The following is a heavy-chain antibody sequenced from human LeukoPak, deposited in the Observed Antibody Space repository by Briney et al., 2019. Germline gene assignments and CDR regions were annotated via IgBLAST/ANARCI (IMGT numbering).Heavy chain of an antibody. CDR3: ARDRGYYVFDY. CDR2: ISAYNGNT. Sequence: GASVKVSCKASGYTFTGYGISWVRQAPGQGLEWMGWISAYNGNTNYAQKLQGRVTMTTDTSTSTAYMELSSLRSEDTAVYYCARDRGYYVFDYWGQGTLVTVSS. V-gene: IGHV1-18*01. CDR1: GYTFTGYG. J-gene: IGHJ4*02. D-gene: IGHD3-22*01.